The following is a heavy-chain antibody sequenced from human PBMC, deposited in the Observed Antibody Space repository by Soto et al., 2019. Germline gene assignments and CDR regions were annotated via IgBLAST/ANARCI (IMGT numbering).Heavy chain of an antibody. CDR1: GFTFSNYD. CDR3: VRAGGVGATWSWFDP. J-gene: IGHJ5*02. D-gene: IGHD1-26*01. V-gene: IGHV3-13*01. Sequence: EVQLVESGGGLVQPGGSLRLSCAASGFTFSNYDMHWVRQITGKGLEWVAAIGIAGDTYFPGSVKGRFTISRDNVKNSLYLQMNSLRAEETAVYYCVRAGGVGATWSWFDPWGQGTLVTVSS. CDR2: IGIAGDT.